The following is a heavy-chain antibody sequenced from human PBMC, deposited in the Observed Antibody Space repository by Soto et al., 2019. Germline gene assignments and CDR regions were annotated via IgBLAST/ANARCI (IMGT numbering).Heavy chain of an antibody. CDR3: ASVQNYDFWSGYEPLDY. D-gene: IGHD3-3*01. V-gene: IGHV1-3*01. Sequence: ASVKVSCKASGYTFTSYAMHWVRQAPGQRLEWMGWINAGNGNTKYSQKFQGRVTITRDTSASTAYMELSSLRSEDTAVYYCASVQNYDFWSGYEPLDYWGQGTLVTVSS. CDR1: GYTFTSYA. CDR2: INAGNGNT. J-gene: IGHJ4*02.